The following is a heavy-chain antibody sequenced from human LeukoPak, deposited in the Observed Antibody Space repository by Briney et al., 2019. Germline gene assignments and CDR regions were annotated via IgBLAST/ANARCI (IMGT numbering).Heavy chain of an antibody. CDR3: TTAIRPKNRSGDCRFDP. V-gene: IGHV3-15*01. Sequence: GGSLRLSCAASGFNFSDAWMSWVRQAPGKGMEWLGRIKSKTEGVTTDYAAPVKSRFTISRDDSKNALYLQLNSLKTEDTAVYYCTTAIRPKNRSGDCRFDPWGEGTLVSVSS. J-gene: IGHJ5*02. CDR1: GFNFSDAW. CDR2: IKSKTEGVTT. D-gene: IGHD2-21*02.